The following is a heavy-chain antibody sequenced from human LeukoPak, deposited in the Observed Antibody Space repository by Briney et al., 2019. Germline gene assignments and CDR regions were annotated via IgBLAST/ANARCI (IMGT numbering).Heavy chain of an antibody. J-gene: IGHJ3*02. CDR2: ISGSGGNT. D-gene: IGHD1-14*01. CDR3: AKPARTDAFDI. Sequence: GGSLRLSCAASGFTFSDYWMHWVRQAPGKGLEWVSSISGSGGNTYHADSVKGRFTISRDNSKNTLYLQMNSLRAEDTAVYCCAKPARTDAFDIWGQGTMITVSS. CDR1: GFTFSDYW. V-gene: IGHV3-23*01.